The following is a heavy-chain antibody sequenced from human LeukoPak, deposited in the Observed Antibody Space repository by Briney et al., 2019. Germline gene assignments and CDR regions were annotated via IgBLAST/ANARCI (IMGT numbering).Heavy chain of an antibody. CDR3: ARLHSGSYYLEAFDI. J-gene: IGHJ3*02. V-gene: IGHV1-8*03. Sequence: ASVKVSCKASGYTFTSYDINWVRQATGQGLEWMGWMNPNSGNTGYAQKFQGRVTITRNTSISTAYMELSSLRSEDTAVYYCARLHSGSYYLEAFDIWGQGTMVTVSS. CDR1: GYTFTSYD. CDR2: MNPNSGNT. D-gene: IGHD3-10*01.